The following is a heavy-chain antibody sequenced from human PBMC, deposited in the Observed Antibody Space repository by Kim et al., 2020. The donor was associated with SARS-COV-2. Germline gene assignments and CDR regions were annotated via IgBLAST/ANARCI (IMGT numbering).Heavy chain of an antibody. Sequence: ASVKVSCKASGYTFTSYGISWVRQAPGQGLEWMGWISAYNGNTNYAQKLQGRVTMTTDTSTSTAYMELRSLRSDDTAVYYCARRPLVYDILTGYYQTDYYYGMDVWGQGTTVTVSS. CDR1: GYTFTSYG. CDR3: ARRPLVYDILTGYYQTDYYYGMDV. CDR2: ISAYNGNT. V-gene: IGHV1-18*04. J-gene: IGHJ6*02. D-gene: IGHD3-9*01.